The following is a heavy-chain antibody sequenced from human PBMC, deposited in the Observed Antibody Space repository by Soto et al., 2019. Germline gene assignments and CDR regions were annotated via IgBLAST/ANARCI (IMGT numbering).Heavy chain of an antibody. D-gene: IGHD3-9*01. CDR3: ARDHIFTGYYDPTGPYYYYYGMDV. CDR1: GYTFTGYY. V-gene: IGHV1-2*04. Sequence: QVQLVQSGAEVKKPGASVKVSCKASGYTFTGYYMHWVRQAPGQGLEWMGWINPNSGGTNYAQKFQGWVTMTRDTSISTAYMELSRLRSDDMAVYYCARDHIFTGYYDPTGPYYYYYGMDVWGQGTTVTVSS. CDR2: INPNSGGT. J-gene: IGHJ6*02.